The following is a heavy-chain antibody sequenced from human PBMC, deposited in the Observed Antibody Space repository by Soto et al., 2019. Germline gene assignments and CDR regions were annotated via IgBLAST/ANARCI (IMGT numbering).Heavy chain of an antibody. CDR3: ARTPYDSSGYYFDY. CDR1: GGSFSDYY. D-gene: IGHD3-22*01. V-gene: IGHV4-34*01. J-gene: IGHJ4*02. CDR2: SSHSGST. Sequence: QVQLQQWGAGLLKPSETLSLTCAVYGGSFSDYYWSWIRQPPGKGLEWLGESSHSGSTNYNPSLKSRVTISVDTSKNQFSVKLSSVTAADTAVFYCARTPYDSSGYYFDYWSQGTLVTVSS.